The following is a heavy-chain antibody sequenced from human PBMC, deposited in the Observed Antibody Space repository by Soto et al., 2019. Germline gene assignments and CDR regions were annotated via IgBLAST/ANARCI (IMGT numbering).Heavy chain of an antibody. D-gene: IGHD1-26*01. CDR3: AREDGEASDYCMDV. CDR2: IWYDGSNK. CDR1: GFTFSSYG. Sequence: QVQLVESGGGVVQPGRSLRLSCEASGFTFSSYGMHWVRQAPGKGLEWVAVIWYDGSNKYYADSVKGRFTISRDNSKNTLYLQMDSLRGEDTAVFYCAREDGEASDYCMDVWGQGTTVTVSS. V-gene: IGHV3-33*01. J-gene: IGHJ6*02.